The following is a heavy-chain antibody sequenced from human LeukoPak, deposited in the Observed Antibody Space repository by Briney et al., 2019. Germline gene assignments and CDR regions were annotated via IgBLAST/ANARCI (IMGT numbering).Heavy chain of an antibody. J-gene: IGHJ4*02. CDR1: GDSVSSTAYY. Sequence: SETLSLTCAVSGDSVSSTAYYWGWIRQPPGKGLEWIASNLYSVKSYYNPSFNSRVSISVDTSSDRLSLRLTSVNAADTAVYYCARLRDARWLLEYWGQGTLVTVSS. D-gene: IGHD4-23*01. CDR3: ARLRDARWLLEY. CDR2: NLYSVKS. V-gene: IGHV4-39*01.